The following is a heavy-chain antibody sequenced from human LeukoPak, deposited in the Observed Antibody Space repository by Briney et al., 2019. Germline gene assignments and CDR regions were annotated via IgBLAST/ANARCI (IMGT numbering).Heavy chain of an antibody. CDR1: GYTFTAYY. Sequence: ASVKVSCKASGYTFTAYYMHWVRQAPGQGLEWMGRISPNSGGTNYAQKFQGRVTITRDASISTAYMELSRLRSDDTAVYYCAGPLAPSRDYGLDVWGQGTTVTVSS. CDR2: ISPNSGGT. CDR3: AGPLAPSRDYGLDV. V-gene: IGHV1-2*06. J-gene: IGHJ6*02.